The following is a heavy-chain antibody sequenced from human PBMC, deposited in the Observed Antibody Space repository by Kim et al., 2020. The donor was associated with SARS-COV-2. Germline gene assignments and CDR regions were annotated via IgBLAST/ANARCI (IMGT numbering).Heavy chain of an antibody. CDR3: AREDRRITMVRGVKAAFDI. Sequence: GGSLRLSCAASGFTFSSYWMSWVRQAPGKGLEWVATIKQDGSENYYVDSVKGRFTITRDNAKNSLYQQMNSLGAEDTAVYYCAREDRRITMVRGVKAAFDIWGQGTMVTVSS. J-gene: IGHJ3*02. CDR1: GFTFSSYW. CDR2: IKQDGSEN. V-gene: IGHV3-7*03. D-gene: IGHD3-10*01.